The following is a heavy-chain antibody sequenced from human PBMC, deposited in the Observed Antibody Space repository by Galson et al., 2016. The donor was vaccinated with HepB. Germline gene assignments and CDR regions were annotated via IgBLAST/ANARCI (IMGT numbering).Heavy chain of an antibody. CDR1: GFTVSSDY. J-gene: IGHJ4*02. Sequence: SLRLSCAASGFTVSSDYMTWVRQAPGRGLEWLSLIYRGGTTYYADSVKGRFTISRDNSKNMLYLQMNSLRAEDTAVYYCARGIVYFEYWGQGTPVTVSS. CDR2: IYRGGTT. V-gene: IGHV3-53*01. D-gene: IGHD2-15*01. CDR3: ARGIVYFEY.